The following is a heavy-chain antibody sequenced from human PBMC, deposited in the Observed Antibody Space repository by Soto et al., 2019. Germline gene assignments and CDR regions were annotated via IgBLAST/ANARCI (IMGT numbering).Heavy chain of an antibody. CDR3: AKEAGENWTYEAH. D-gene: IGHD1-7*01. CDR2: ITINGNT. Sequence: ETLSLTCRVSGAYFSDFSWSWIRQPAGKGLEWIGRITINGNTQKNPSFKRRVTMSIDTSRSHFSLNLQSATAADTALYYCAKEAGENWTYEAHWGPGTLVTVSS. J-gene: IGHJ1*01. V-gene: IGHV4-4*07. CDR1: GAYFSDFS.